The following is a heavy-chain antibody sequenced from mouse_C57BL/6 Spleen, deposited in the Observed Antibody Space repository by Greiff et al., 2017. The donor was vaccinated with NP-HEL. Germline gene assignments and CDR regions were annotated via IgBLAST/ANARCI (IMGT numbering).Heavy chain of an antibody. V-gene: IGHV1-15*01. D-gene: IGHD2-4*01. CDR3: TNIYYDYGVAMDY. CDR1: GYTFTDYE. Sequence: SGAELVRPGASVTLSCKASGYTFTDYEMHWVKQTPVHGLEWIGAIDPETGGTAYNQKFKGKAILTADKSSSTAYMELRSLTSEDSAVYYCTNIYYDYGVAMDYWGQGTSVTVSS. J-gene: IGHJ4*01. CDR2: IDPETGGT.